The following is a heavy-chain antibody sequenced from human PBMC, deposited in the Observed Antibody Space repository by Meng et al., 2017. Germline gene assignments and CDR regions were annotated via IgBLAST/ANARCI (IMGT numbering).Heavy chain of an antibody. V-gene: IGHV4-34*01. J-gene: IGHJ4*02. CDR2: INHSGST. D-gene: IGHD6-13*01. CDR3: ARGPLVHQYFDY. CDR1: GGSLSGYY. Sequence: QVRLRQWGAGLLKPSETLSLNCAVYGGSLSGYYWSWIRQPPGKGLEWIGEINHSGSTNYNPSLKSRVTISVDTSKNQFSLKLSSVNAADTAVYYCARGPLVHQYFDYWGQGTLVTVSS.